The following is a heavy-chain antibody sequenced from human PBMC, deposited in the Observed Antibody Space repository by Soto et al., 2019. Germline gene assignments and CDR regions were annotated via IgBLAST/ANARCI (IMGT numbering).Heavy chain of an antibody. Sequence: QVQLPESGTGLVKPSGTLSLTCTVSGGSMSSSNWWNWVRQPPGQGLEWIGEAHHSGRTNYNPSLKRRVTFSVDKSKNHLFLKLGSVTAADTAVYYCARSEATVLDNWGQGTLVTVSA. J-gene: IGHJ4*02. V-gene: IGHV4-4*02. CDR2: AHHSGRT. CDR1: GGSMSSSNW. CDR3: ARSEATVLDN. D-gene: IGHD4-17*01.